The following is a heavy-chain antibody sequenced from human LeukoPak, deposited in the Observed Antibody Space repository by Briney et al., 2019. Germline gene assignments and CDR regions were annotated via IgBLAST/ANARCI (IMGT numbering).Heavy chain of an antibody. J-gene: IGHJ2*01. CDR1: GGSISSYY. V-gene: IGHV4-59*08. D-gene: IGHD4-17*01. CDR3: ARPSPTEGGYFDL. Sequence: SETLSLTCTVSGGSISSYYWSWIRQHPGKGLEWIGYIYYSGSTNYNPSLKSRVTISVDTSKNQFSLKLSSVTAADTAVYYCARPSPTEGGYFDLWGRGTLVTVSS. CDR2: IYYSGST.